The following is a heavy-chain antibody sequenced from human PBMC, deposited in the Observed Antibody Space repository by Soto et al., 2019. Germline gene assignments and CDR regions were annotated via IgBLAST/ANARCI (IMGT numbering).Heavy chain of an antibody. J-gene: IGHJ4*02. D-gene: IGHD3-22*01. CDR2: ISGSGDST. CDR1: GFTFSSYA. V-gene: IGHV3-23*01. CDR3: AKTYYYDSSGYFRYYFDY. Sequence: PVGSLRLSCAASGFTFSSYAMSWVRQAPGKGLEWVSAISGSGDSTYYADSVKGRFTISRDNSKNTLFLQMNSLRAEATAVYYCAKTYYYDSSGYFRYYFDYWGQGTLVTVSS.